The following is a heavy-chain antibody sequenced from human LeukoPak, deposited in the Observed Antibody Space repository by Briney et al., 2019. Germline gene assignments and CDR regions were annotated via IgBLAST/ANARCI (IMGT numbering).Heavy chain of an antibody. J-gene: IGHJ4*02. CDR3: ARRGSLDK. Sequence: PGGSLRLSCVGSGFTFGQYWMSWVRQSPGKGLECVVNIRDDGSAKYYVDSVRSRFTVSRDNDVNSLYLQMNNLRVEDTAVYYCARRGSLDKWGRGTLVTVSS. V-gene: IGHV3-7*01. CDR2: IRDDGSAK. CDR1: GFTFGQYW. D-gene: IGHD3-10*01.